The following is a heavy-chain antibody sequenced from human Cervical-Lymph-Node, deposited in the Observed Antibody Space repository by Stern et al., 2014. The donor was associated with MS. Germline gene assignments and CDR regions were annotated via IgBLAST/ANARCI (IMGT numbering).Heavy chain of an antibody. V-gene: IGHV3-9*01. Sequence: VQLVESGGGLVQPGRSLRLSCAASGFTFDDYAMHWVRQAPGKGLEWVSGISWSSGTIGYADSVKGRFTISRDNAKNSLYLQMNSLRAEDTALYYCAKDRGTSLSYSGWYVHWGQGTLVTGSS. CDR3: AKDRGTSLSYSGWYVH. J-gene: IGHJ5*02. D-gene: IGHD5-12*01. CDR2: ISWSSGTI. CDR1: GFTFDDYA.